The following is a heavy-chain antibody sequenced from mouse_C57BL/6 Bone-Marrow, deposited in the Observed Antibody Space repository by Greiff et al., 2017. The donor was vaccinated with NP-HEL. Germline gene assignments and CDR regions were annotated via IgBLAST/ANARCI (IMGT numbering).Heavy chain of an antibody. CDR2: IYPRSGNT. CDR1: GYTFTSYG. V-gene: IGHV1-81*01. D-gene: IGHD1-1*01. J-gene: IGHJ1*03. CDR3: ARKAYYYGFWYFDV. Sequence: VKLQQSGAELARPGASVKLSCKASGYTFTSYGISWVKQRTGQGLEWIGEIYPRSGNTYYNEKFKGKATLTADKSSSTAYMELRSLTSEDSAVYFCARKAYYYGFWYFDVWGTGTTVTVSS.